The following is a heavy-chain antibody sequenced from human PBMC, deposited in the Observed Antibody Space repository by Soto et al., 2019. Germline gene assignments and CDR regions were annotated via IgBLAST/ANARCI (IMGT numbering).Heavy chain of an antibody. J-gene: IGHJ4*02. V-gene: IGHV3-7*03. CDR1: GFTFSSYW. CDR3: ARTKLRNTYYYDSSGYSEFGFDY. CDR2: IEQDGSEK. D-gene: IGHD3-22*01. Sequence: PGGSLRLSCAASGFTFSSYWMSWVRQAPGKGLEWVANIEQDGSEKYYVDSVKGRFTISRDNAKNSLYLQMNSLRAEDTAVYYCARTKLRNTYYYDSSGYSEFGFDYWGQGTLVTVSS.